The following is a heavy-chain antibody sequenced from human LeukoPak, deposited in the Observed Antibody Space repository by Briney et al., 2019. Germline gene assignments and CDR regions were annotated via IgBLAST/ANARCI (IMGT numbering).Heavy chain of an antibody. D-gene: IGHD3-22*01. J-gene: IGHJ3*02. CDR1: GFTFSSYW. Sequence: PGGSLRLSCAASGFTFSSYWMSWVRQAPGKGLEWVANIKQDGSEKYYADSVKGRFTISRDNAKNSLYLQMNSLRAEDTAVYYCARDLPDSSGYPDAFDIWGQGTMVTVSS. CDR3: ARDLPDSSGYPDAFDI. CDR2: IKQDGSEK. V-gene: IGHV3-7*01.